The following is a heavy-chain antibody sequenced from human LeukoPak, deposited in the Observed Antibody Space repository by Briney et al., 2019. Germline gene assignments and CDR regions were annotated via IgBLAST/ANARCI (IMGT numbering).Heavy chain of an antibody. CDR2: IYTSGST. J-gene: IGHJ4*02. D-gene: IGHD6-13*01. CDR1: GGSISSYY. Sequence: PSETLSLTCTVSGGSISSYYWSWIRQPAGKGLEWIGRIYTSGSTNYNPSLKSRVTISVDKSKNQFSLKLSSVTAADTAVYYCARGLAAAGLYYFDYWGQGTLVTVSS. CDR3: ARGLAAAGLYYFDY. V-gene: IGHV4-4*07.